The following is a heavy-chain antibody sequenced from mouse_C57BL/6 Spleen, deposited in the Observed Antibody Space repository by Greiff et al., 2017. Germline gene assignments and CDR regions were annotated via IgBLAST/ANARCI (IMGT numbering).Heavy chain of an antibody. CDR3: AILYYGSSLYYAMDY. Sequence: VQRVESGPGLVQPSQSLSITCTVSGFSLTSYGVHWVRQPPGKGLEWLGVIWSGGSTDYNAAFISRLSISKDNSKSQVFFKMNSLQADDTAIYYCAILYYGSSLYYAMDYWGQGTSVTVSS. CDR2: IWSGGST. V-gene: IGHV2-4*01. D-gene: IGHD1-1*01. CDR1: GFSLTSYG. J-gene: IGHJ4*01.